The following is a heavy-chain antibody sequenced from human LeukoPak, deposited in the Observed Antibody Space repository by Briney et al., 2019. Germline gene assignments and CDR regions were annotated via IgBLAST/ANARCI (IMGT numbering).Heavy chain of an antibody. CDR3: ARLTYGDYEWRWFDP. J-gene: IGHJ5*02. Sequence: NPSETLSLTCTVSGGSVSSGSYYWSWIRQPPGKGLEWIGYIYHSGSTYYNPSLKSRVTISVDRSKNQFSLKLSSVTAADTAVYYCARLTYGDYEWRWFDPWGQGTLVTVSS. CDR2: IYHSGST. D-gene: IGHD4-17*01. CDR1: GGSVSSGSYY. V-gene: IGHV4-30-2*01.